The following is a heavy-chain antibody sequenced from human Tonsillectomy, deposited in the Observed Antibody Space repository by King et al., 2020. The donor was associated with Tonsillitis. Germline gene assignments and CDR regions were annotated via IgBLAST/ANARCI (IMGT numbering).Heavy chain of an antibody. D-gene: IGHD3-22*01. V-gene: IGHV4-30-2*01. CDR1: GGSISSGGYS. Sequence: QLQESGSGLVKPSQTLSLTCAVSGGSISSGGYSWGWIRQPPGKGLEWIGYIYHSGSTYYNPSLKRRITISVERSKNQFSLKLSPVTAADTAVYYCARGGGYDSSGYYNYWGQGTLVTVSS. J-gene: IGHJ4*02. CDR2: IYHSGST. CDR3: ARGGGYDSSGYYNY.